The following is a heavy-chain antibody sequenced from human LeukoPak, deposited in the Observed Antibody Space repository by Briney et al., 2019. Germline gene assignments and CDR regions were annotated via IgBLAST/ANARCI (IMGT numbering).Heavy chain of an antibody. CDR1: GFTFDDYT. D-gene: IGHD5-24*01. V-gene: IGHV3-43*01. Sequence: PGGSLRLSCAASGFTFDDYTMHWVRQAPGKGLEWVSLISWDGGSTYYADSVKGRFTISRDNSKNSLYLQMNSLRTEDTALYHCAKDNSRDGSLDYWGQGTLVTVSS. CDR3: AKDNSRDGSLDY. J-gene: IGHJ4*02. CDR2: ISWDGGST.